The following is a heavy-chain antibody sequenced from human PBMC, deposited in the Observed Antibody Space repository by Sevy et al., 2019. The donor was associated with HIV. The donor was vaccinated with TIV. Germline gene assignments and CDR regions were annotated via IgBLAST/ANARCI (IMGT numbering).Heavy chain of an antibody. CDR2: IYPGDSDT. CDR1: GYSFTTFW. J-gene: IGHJ4*02. V-gene: IGHV5-51*01. CDR3: TSRYSGSYSS. D-gene: IGHD1-26*01. Sequence: GESLKISCKGSGYSFTTFWIGWVRQMPGKGLEWMGIIYPGDSDTRYSPSFQGQVTISADKSISTAYLQWSSLKASDTAIYYCTSRYSGSYSSWGQGTLVTVSS.